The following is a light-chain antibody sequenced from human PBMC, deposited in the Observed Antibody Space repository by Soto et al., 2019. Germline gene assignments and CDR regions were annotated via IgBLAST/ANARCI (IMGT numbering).Light chain of an antibody. V-gene: IGLV3-21*04. CDR2: YDS. CDR3: QVWDSSSDHGGVV. CDR1: NIGSKS. J-gene: IGLJ2*01. Sequence: SYELTQPPSVSVAPGKTARITCGGNNIGSKSVHWYQQKPGQAPVLVIYYDSDRPSGIPERFSGSNSGNTATLTISRVEAGAEADYYCQVWDSSSDHGGVVFGGGTKLTVL.